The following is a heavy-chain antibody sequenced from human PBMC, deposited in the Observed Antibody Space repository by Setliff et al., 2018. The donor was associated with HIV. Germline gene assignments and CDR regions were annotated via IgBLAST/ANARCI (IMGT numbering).Heavy chain of an antibody. V-gene: IGHV3-7*05. J-gene: IGHJ4*02. D-gene: IGHD3-10*01. CDR3: AKLGGSGSYSNAFDY. CDR2: IKDDGRDK. Sequence: GGSLRLSCVASGFTFRSYWMSWVRQAPGKRPEWVANIKDDGRDKFYLDSVKGRFTISRDNSRNTLYLQMNSLRAEDTAVYFCAKLGGSGSYSNAFDYWGQGTLVTVSS. CDR1: GFTFRSYW.